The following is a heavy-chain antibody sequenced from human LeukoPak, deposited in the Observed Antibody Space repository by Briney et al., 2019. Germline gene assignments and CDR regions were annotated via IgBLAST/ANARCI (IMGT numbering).Heavy chain of an antibody. CDR1: GYTFTSYD. Sequence: APVKVSCKASGYTFTSYDINWVRQATGQGLEWMGWMNPNSGNTGYAQKFQGRVTMTEDTSTDTAYMELSSLRSEDTAVYYCATGRITSSLDPWGQGTLVTVPS. D-gene: IGHD3-10*01. CDR2: MNPNSGNT. V-gene: IGHV1-8*01. J-gene: IGHJ5*02. CDR3: ATGRITSSLDP.